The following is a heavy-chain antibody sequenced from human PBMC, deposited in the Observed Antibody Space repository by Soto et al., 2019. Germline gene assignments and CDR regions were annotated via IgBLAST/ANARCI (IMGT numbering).Heavy chain of an antibody. D-gene: IGHD1-26*01. CDR2: VRGDFVTT. V-gene: IGHV3-23*01. Sequence: GGSLRLSCATSGFTFNDHAMHWVRQAPGEGLEWVSGVRGDFVTTPYADSVKGRFTISRDNSKNTLYLQMNSLRAEDTAIYYCVKEGKMGVEGFDSWGQGTLVTVSS. J-gene: IGHJ4*02. CDR3: VKEGKMGVEGFDS. CDR1: GFTFNDHA.